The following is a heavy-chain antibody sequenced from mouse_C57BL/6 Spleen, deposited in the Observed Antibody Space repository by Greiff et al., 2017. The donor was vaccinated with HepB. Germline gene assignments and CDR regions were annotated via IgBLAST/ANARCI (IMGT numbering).Heavy chain of an antibody. CDR2: ISSGGSYT. D-gene: IGHD4-1*01. Sequence: EVMLVESGGDLVKPGGSLKLSCAASGFTFSSYGMSWVRQTPDKRLEWVATISSGGSYTYYPDSVKGRFTISRDNAKNTLYLQMSSLKSEDTAMYYCARHETLGDDWGQGTTLTVSS. CDR1: GFTFSSYG. CDR3: ARHETLGDD. V-gene: IGHV5-6*01. J-gene: IGHJ2*01.